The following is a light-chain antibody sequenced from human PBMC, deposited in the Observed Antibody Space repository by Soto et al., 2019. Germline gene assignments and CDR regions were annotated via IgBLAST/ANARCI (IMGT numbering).Light chain of an antibody. CDR1: QSVSTF. CDR2: DAS. V-gene: IGKV3-11*01. J-gene: IGKJ1*01. CDR3: QQCTDWPPGT. Sequence: EIVLTQSPATLSLSPGERATLSCRASQSVSTFLAWYQHKPGQAPRLLIYDASNRATGSPDRLRGSGSGTDFTLTISSLEPEDVALYYCQQCTDWPPGTFGQGTKVEIK.